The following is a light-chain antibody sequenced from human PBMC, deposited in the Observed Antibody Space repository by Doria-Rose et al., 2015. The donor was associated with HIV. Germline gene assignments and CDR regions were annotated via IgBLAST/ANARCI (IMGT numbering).Light chain of an antibody. CDR3: HQYGTSWT. Sequence: EIVMTQSPGTLSLSPGERATLSCRASQSFSSTYLAWYQQRPGQAPSLCIYDGSTRATGIPDRFSASGSGTDFTLTTNRLEPEDFALYYCHQYGTSWTFGQGTKVEI. CDR1: QSFSSTY. J-gene: IGKJ1*01. CDR2: DGS. V-gene: IGKV3-20*01.